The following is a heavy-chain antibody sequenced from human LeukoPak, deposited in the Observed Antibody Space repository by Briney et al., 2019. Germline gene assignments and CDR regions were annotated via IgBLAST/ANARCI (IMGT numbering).Heavy chain of an antibody. CDR2: IIPILGIA. V-gene: IGHV1-69*04. Sequence: GASVKVSCKASGYTFTSYDINWVRQAPGQGLEWMGRIIPILGIANYAQKFQGRVTITADKSTSTAYMELSSLRSEDTAVYYCAGPPAYCGGDCYSPRYGYYYYYGMDVWGQGTTVTVSS. CDR1: GYTFTSYD. J-gene: IGHJ6*02. CDR3: AGPPAYCGGDCYSPRYGYYYYYGMDV. D-gene: IGHD2-21*02.